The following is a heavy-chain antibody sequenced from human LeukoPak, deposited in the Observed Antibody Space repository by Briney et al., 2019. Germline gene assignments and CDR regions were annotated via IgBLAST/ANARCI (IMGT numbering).Heavy chain of an antibody. CDR2: IIPIFGTA. J-gene: IGHJ1*01. V-gene: IGHV1-69*05. D-gene: IGHD2-2*02. Sequence: ASVKVSCKASGGTFSSYAISWVRQAPGQGLEWMGGIIPIFGTANYAQKFQGRVTITTDESTSTACMELSSLRSEDTAVYYCASLGYCSSTSCYRGHFQHWGQGTLVTVSS. CDR1: GGTFSSYA. CDR3: ASLGYCSSTSCYRGHFQH.